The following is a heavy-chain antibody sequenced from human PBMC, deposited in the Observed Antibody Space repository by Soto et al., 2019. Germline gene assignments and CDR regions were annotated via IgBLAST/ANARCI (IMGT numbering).Heavy chain of an antibody. CDR3: ARVDVITFGGVIVHYYYYGMDV. V-gene: IGHV4-34*01. CDR2: INHSGST. CDR1: GGSFSGYY. Sequence: SETLSLTCAVYGGSFSGYYWSWIRQPPGKGLEWIGEINHSGSTNYNPSLKSRVTISVDTSKNQFSLKLSSVTAADTAVYYCARVDVITFGGVIVHYYYYGMDVWGQGTRVTVSS. D-gene: IGHD3-16*02. J-gene: IGHJ6*02.